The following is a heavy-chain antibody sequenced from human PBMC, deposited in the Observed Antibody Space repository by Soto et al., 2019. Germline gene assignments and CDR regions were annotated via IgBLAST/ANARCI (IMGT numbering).Heavy chain of an antibody. J-gene: IGHJ4*02. CDR3: AIHGDSSSWYFDY. CDR2: IYPGDSDT. D-gene: IGHD6-13*01. Sequence: PGESLKISCQASGYSFTTYWIAWVRQTPGRGLEWMGIIYPGDSDTRYSPSFQGQVTISADKSISTAYLQWSSLKASGTAMYYCAIHGDSSSWYFDYWGQGTLVTVSS. CDR1: GYSFTTYW. V-gene: IGHV5-51*01.